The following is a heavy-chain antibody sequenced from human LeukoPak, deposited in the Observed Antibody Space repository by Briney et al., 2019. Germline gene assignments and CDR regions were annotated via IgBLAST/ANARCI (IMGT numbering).Heavy chain of an antibody. CDR3: ALGSGRNDY. CDR2: ISGSGGST. J-gene: IGHJ4*02. D-gene: IGHD3-10*01. CDR1: GFTFSSYA. V-gene: IGHV3-23*01. Sequence: VGSLRLSCAASGFTFSSYAMSWVRQAPGKGLEWVSAISGSGGSTYYADSVKGRFTIFRDNSKNTLYLQMNSLRAEDTAVYYCALGSGRNDYWGQGTLVTVSS.